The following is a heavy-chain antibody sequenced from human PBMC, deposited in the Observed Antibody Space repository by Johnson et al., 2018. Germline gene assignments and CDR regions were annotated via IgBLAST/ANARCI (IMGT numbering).Heavy chain of an antibody. CDR1: GGSISSYS. CDR3: ARSGTDFWSGYTDAFDI. V-gene: IGHV4-59*01. Sequence: QVQLQESGPGLVKPSETXSLTCTVSGGSISSYSWSWIRQPPGKGLEWIGYIYYRGSTNYNPSLTSRVTISVDTSKNQFSLKLCSVTAADTAGFYCARSGTDFWSGYTDAFDIWGQGTMVTVSS. J-gene: IGHJ3*02. D-gene: IGHD3-3*01. CDR2: IYYRGST.